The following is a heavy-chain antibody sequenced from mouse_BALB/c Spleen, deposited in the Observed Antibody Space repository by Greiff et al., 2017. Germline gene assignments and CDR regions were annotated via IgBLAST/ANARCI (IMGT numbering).Heavy chain of an antibody. CDR2: IYPGNSDT. Sequence: EVQLQQSGTVLARPGASVKMSCKASGYTFTSYWMHWVKQRPGQGLEWIGAIYPGNSDTSYNQKFKGKAKLTAVTSTSTAYMELSSLTNEDSAVYYGTRTLTTVVAKDYWGQGTTLTVSS. CDR1: GYTFTSYW. V-gene: IGHV1-5*01. D-gene: IGHD1-1*01. CDR3: TRTLTTVVAKDY. J-gene: IGHJ2*01.